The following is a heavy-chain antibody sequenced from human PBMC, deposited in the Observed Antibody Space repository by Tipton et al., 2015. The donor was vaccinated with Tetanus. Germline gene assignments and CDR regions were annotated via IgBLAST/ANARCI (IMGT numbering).Heavy chain of an antibody. J-gene: IGHJ4*02. CDR1: GFIFSSYG. Sequence: SGFIFSSYGIHWVRQAPGKGLEWVAVSWYDGTDKYYADSVKGRFTISRDNSKNTLYLQMNSLRAGDTAVYYCAREADCSGGSCFSGDFDNWGQGTQVPVSS. CDR2: SWYDGTDK. V-gene: IGHV3-33*01. D-gene: IGHD2-15*01. CDR3: AREADCSGGSCFSGDFDN.